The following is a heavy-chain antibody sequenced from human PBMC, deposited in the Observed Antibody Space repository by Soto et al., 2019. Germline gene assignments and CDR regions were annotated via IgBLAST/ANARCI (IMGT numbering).Heavy chain of an antibody. D-gene: IGHD7-27*01. J-gene: IGHJ3*02. CDR3: AFSTGDLGVNDAFDI. V-gene: IGHV4-59*01. CDR1: GGSISSYY. CDR2: IYYSGST. Sequence: SETLSLTCTVSGGSISSYYWSWIRQPPGKGLEWIGYIYYSGSTNYNPSLKSRVTISVDTSKNQFSLKLSSVTAADTAVYYCAFSTGDLGVNDAFDIWGQGTMVTVSS.